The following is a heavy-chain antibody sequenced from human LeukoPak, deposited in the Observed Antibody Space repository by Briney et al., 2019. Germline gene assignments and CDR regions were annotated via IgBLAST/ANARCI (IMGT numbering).Heavy chain of an antibody. V-gene: IGHV3-7*01. D-gene: IGHD3-10*01. CDR2: IKQDGSEK. CDR3: ARDHDNGSGSSLFDY. J-gene: IGHJ4*02. Sequence: PGGSLSLSCAASGFTFSSYWMSWVRQAPGKGLEWVANIKQDGSEKYYVDSVKGRFTISRDNAKNSLYLQMNSLRAEDTAVYYCARDHDNGSGSSLFDYWGQGTLVTVSS. CDR1: GFTFSSYW.